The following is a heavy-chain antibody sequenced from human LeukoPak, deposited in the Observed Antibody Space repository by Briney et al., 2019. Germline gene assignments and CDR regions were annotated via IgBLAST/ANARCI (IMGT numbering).Heavy chain of an antibody. Sequence: PQTLSLTCTVSGGSISSGGYYWSWIRQHPGKGLEWIGYIYYSGSTYYNPSLKSRVTISVDTSKNQFSLKLSSVTAADTAVYYCARVYYYDSSGYYCLFDYWGQGTLVTVSS. V-gene: IGHV4-31*03. J-gene: IGHJ4*02. CDR3: ARVYYYDSSGYYCLFDY. CDR1: GGSISSGGYY. D-gene: IGHD3-22*01. CDR2: IYYSGST.